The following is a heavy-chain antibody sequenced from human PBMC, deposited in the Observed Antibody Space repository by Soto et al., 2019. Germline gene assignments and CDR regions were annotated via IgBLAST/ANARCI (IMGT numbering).Heavy chain of an antibody. CDR3: AKRSGWEAAEGFHL. V-gene: IGHV3-11*01. CDR1: GFTFGDYE. D-gene: IGHD6-19*01. CDR2: LSRSGNTI. J-gene: IGHJ3*01. Sequence: QVQLVESGGGLVQPGGSLRLSCAASGFTFGDYEMSWIRQAAGKGPEWGAYLSRSGNTIYYADPAKGRISIPKDNGENSQYLEKESPRGEDKATYFCAKRSGWEAAEGFHLWGQGTMVTVSA.